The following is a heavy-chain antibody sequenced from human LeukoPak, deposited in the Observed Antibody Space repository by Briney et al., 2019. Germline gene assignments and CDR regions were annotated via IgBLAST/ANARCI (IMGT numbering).Heavy chain of an antibody. V-gene: IGHV1-18*01. CDR2: ISAYNGNT. Sequence: ASVKVSCKASGYTFTSYGISWVRQAPGQGLEWMGWISAYNGNTNYAQKFQGRVTITADKSTNTAYMELSSLRSEDTAVYYCARATVTTSVDVWGQGTTVTVSS. J-gene: IGHJ6*02. CDR3: ARATVTTSVDV. CDR1: GYTFTSYG. D-gene: IGHD4-17*01.